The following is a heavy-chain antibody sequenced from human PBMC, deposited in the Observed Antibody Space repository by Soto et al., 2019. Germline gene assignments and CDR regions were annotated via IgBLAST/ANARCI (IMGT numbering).Heavy chain of an antibody. Sequence: GGSLRLSCAASGFTFSNYGMQWVRHAPGKGLEWVAVISYDGSNKYFADSVKGRFTISRDNSKNTLYLQMNRLRAEDTAVYYCAKDIEVGFSGYEGNGMDVWGQGTTVTVSS. CDR3: AKDIEVGFSGYEGNGMDV. D-gene: IGHD5-12*01. V-gene: IGHV3-30*18. CDR2: ISYDGSNK. J-gene: IGHJ6*02. CDR1: GFTFSNYG.